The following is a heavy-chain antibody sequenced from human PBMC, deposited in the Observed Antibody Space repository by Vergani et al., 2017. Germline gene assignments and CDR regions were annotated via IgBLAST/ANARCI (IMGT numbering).Heavy chain of an antibody. Sequence: QVQLVQSGAEVKRPGASVKVSCKASGYTFTGYYLHWVRLAPGQGLEWMGGINPKNGLTKYAQRFQGRVSLTRDTSITTAFMELSSLRSADTAMYYCTSFPTETSEYYDSTGYSHRFFEKWGQGTLVTVSS. V-gene: IGHV1-2*02. CDR1: GYTFTGYY. CDR2: INPKNGLT. D-gene: IGHD3-16*01. CDR3: TSFPTETSEYYDSTGYSHRFFEK. J-gene: IGHJ4*02.